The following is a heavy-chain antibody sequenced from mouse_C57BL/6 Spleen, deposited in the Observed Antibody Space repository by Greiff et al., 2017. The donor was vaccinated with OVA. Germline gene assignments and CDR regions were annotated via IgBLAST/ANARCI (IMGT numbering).Heavy chain of an antibody. D-gene: IGHD1-1*01. J-gene: IGHJ4*01. CDR3: ASPLCSSYYAMDY. CDR1: GFTFSSYG. CDR2: ISSGGSYT. Sequence: EVMLVESGGDLVKPGGSLTLSCAASGFTFSSYGMSWVRQTPDKRLEWVATISSGGSYTYYPDSVKGRFTFSRDNAKNTLYLQMSSLKSEDTAMYYCASPLCSSYYAMDYWGQGTSVTVSS. V-gene: IGHV5-6*01.